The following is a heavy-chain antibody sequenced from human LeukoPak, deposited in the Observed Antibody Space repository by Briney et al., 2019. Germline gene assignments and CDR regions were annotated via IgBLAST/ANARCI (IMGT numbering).Heavy chain of an antibody. J-gene: IGHJ4*02. CDR1: GFTFSSYW. CDR2: INTDGSGT. CDR3: ARDQGPYY. Sequence: GGSLRLSCVVSGFTFSSYWMYWVRRAPGKGLVWVSRINTDGSGTRYADSVKGRFTISRDNAKNTLYLQMNSLRAEDTAVYYCARDQGPYYWGQGTLVTVSS. V-gene: IGHV3-74*01.